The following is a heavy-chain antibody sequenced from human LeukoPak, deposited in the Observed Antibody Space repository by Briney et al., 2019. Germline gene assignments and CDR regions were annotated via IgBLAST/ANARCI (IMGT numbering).Heavy chain of an antibody. V-gene: IGHV3-23*01. CDR1: GFSFNNYA. J-gene: IGHJ4*02. CDR2: IIGSSGST. CDR3: AKGAYDYIEIAYFDY. Sequence: PGGSLRLSCVASGFSFNNYAMNWVRQAPGKGLEWVSLIIGSSGSTFYADSVKGRFTISRAKSKNTLYLQMNSLRADDTAVYYCAKGAYDYIEIAYFDYWGQGSLVTVSS. D-gene: IGHD5-12*01.